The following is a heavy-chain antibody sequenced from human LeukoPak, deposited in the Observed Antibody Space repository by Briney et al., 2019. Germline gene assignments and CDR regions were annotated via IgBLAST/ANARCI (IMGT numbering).Heavy chain of an antibody. CDR1: GGSLSSGSYY. CDR3: ARGSQYSSSFMIDP. Sequence: KPSQTLSLTCTVSGGSLSSGSYYWSWIRQPPGKGLEWIGRIYTSGSTTYNPSLKGRVTISVDTSKNQFSLRLSSVTAADTAVYYCARGSQYSSSFMIDPWGQGTLVTVSS. CDR2: IYTSGST. V-gene: IGHV4-61*02. D-gene: IGHD6-13*01. J-gene: IGHJ5*02.